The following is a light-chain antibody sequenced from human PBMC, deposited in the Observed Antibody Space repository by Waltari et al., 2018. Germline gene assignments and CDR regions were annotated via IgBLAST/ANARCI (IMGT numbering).Light chain of an antibody. CDR3: QQANTFPYT. V-gene: IGKV1-12*01. CDR2: AAS. Sequence: DIQMTQSPSSVSASVGDRVTITCRASQDVSNWLAWYQQKPGKAPKFLIYAASSLQRGVPSRFGGSGSGTDFTLTISSLQPDDFATYYCQQANTFPYTFGQGTKVEIK. CDR1: QDVSNW. J-gene: IGKJ2*01.